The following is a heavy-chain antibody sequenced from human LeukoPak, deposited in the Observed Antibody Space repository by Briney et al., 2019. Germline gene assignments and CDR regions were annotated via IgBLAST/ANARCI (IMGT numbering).Heavy chain of an antibody. Sequence: GGSLRLSCAASGFTVSSNYMSWVRQAPGKGLGWVSVIYSDGSTYYADSVKGRFTISRDNSKNTLYLQMNSLRAEDTAVYYCARGPRGDGYNDYWGQGTLVTVSS. CDR2: IYSDGST. CDR3: ARGPRGDGYNDY. J-gene: IGHJ4*02. V-gene: IGHV3-53*01. D-gene: IGHD5-24*01. CDR1: GFTVSSNY.